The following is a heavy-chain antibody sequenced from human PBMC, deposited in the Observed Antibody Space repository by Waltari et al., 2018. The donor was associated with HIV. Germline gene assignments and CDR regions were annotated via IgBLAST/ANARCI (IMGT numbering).Heavy chain of an antibody. CDR1: GGSFSGYY. D-gene: IGHD2-15*01. J-gene: IGHJ4*02. CDR3: AREKSRASKWYGIYYFDA. Sequence: QVQLQQWGAGLLKTSETLSLTCAVYGGSFSGYYWTWIRQAPGKGLEWIGEVNHSGKTNYNPSLKMRVTLAVDTSKNQVSLKMISVTGADTAVYYCAREKSRASKWYGIYYFDAWGQGTLVYVPS. CDR2: VNHSGKT. V-gene: IGHV4-34*02.